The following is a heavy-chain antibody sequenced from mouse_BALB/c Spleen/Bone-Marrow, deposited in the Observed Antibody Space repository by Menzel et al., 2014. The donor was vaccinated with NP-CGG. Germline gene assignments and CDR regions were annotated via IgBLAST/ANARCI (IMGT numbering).Heavy chain of an antibody. J-gene: IGHJ2*01. Sequence: QVQLKQSGAELVRPGSSVKISCKASGYAFSGYWMNWVKQRPGQGLEWIGQIYPGDGDTDYNGKFKGKATLTADKSSSTAYMQVSSLTSEDSAVYFCARGGISVDYWGQGTTLTVSS. CDR2: IYPGDGDT. CDR1: GYAFSGYW. V-gene: IGHV1-80*01. CDR3: ARGGISVDY.